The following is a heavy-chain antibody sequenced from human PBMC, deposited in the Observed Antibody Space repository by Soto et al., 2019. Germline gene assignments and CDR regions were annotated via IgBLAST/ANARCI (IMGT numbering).Heavy chain of an antibody. CDR1: GSITGYY. CDR2: MFHGGTT. Sequence: PSETLSLTCTVSGSITGYYWSWVRQPPGKRLEWIGYMFHGGTTKYNPSLQSRVTLSLDTAKNQFSLSLTSVTAADTALYYCAKERKGFGYSEFWGQGAMGIVSA. D-gene: IGHD4-4*01. V-gene: IGHV4-59*01. CDR3: AKERKGFGYSEF. J-gene: IGHJ4*02.